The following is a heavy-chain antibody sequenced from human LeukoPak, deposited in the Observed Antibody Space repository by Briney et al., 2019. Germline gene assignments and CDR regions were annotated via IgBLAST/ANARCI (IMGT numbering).Heavy chain of an antibody. CDR3: ARDGGIAVAGGPGD. D-gene: IGHD6-19*01. CDR1: GFTFSSYA. Sequence: HSGRSLRLSCAASGFTFSSYAMHWVRQAPGKGLEWVAVISYDGSNKYYADSVKGRFTISRDNSKNTLYLQMNSLRAEDTAVYYCARDGGIAVAGGPGDWGQGTLVTVSS. CDR2: ISYDGSNK. J-gene: IGHJ4*02. V-gene: IGHV3-30*04.